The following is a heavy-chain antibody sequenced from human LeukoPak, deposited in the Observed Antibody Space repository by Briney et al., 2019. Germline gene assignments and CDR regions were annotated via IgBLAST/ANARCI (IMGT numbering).Heavy chain of an antibody. D-gene: IGHD3-10*01. CDR2: INHSGST. V-gene: IGHV4-34*01. CDR1: GGSFSGYY. Sequence: PSETLSLTCAVYGGSFSGYYWSWIRQPPGKGLEWIGEINHSGSTNYNPSLKSRVTISVDTSKNQFSLKLSSVTAADTAVYYCARPSNYYGSGSHFDYWGQGTLVTVSS. J-gene: IGHJ4*02. CDR3: ARPSNYYGSGSHFDY.